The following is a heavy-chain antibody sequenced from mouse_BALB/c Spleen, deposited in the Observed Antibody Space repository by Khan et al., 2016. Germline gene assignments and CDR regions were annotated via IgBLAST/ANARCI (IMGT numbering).Heavy chain of an antibody. J-gene: IGHJ3*01. CDR1: GFDFSRYW. V-gene: IGHV4-1*02. D-gene: IGHD2-14*01. CDR2: INPDSSTI. Sequence: EVQLQESGGGLVQPGGSLKFSCAASGFDFSRYWMSWVRQAPGKGLEWIGEINPDSSTINYTPSLKDKFIISRDNAKNTLYLQMSKVRSEDTALYYCSGRVRYSWFAYWGQGTLVTVSA. CDR3: SGRVRYSWFAY.